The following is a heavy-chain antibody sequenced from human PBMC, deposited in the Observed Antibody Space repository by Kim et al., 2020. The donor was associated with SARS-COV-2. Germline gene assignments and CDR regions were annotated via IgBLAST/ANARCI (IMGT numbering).Heavy chain of an antibody. D-gene: IGHD6-19*01. V-gene: IGHV3-15*01. Sequence: GGSLRLSCAASGFTFSNAWMSWVRQAPGKGLEWVGRIKSKTDGGTTDYAAPVKGRFTISRDDSKNTLYLQMNSLKTEDTAVYYCTTDPVYSSGWLRVAFDIWGQGTMVTVSS. CDR2: IKSKTDGGTT. CDR3: TTDPVYSSGWLRVAFDI. CDR1: GFTFSNAW. J-gene: IGHJ3*02.